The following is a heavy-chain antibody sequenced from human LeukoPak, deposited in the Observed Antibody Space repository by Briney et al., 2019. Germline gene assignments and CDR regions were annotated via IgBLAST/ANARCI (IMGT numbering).Heavy chain of an antibody. Sequence: ASVKVSCKASGYTFTSYYMHWVRQAPGQGLEWMGIINPSGGSTSYAQKFQGRVTMTRDTPTSTVYMELSSLRSEDTAVYYCARTGGKTITIFGVVTGAFDIWGQGTMVTVS. CDR1: GYTFTSYY. J-gene: IGHJ3*02. V-gene: IGHV1-46*01. CDR2: INPSGGST. D-gene: IGHD3-3*01. CDR3: ARTGGKTITIFGVVTGAFDI.